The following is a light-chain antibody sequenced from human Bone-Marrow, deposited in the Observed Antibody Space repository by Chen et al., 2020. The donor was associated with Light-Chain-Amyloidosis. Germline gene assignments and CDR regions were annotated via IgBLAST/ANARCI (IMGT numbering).Light chain of an antibody. J-gene: IGLJ2*01. CDR3: AAWDDSLNGVV. V-gene: IGLV1-44*01. CDR1: TSNIGTYT. Sequence: QSVLTQPPSTSGTPGQLVTISCSGSTSNIGTYTVNWYRQVPGTAPRLLSQSDNQRPSGVPDRFSGSKSGTSASLAISWLQSEDEADYYCAAWDDSLNGVVFGGGTKLTVL. CDR2: SDN.